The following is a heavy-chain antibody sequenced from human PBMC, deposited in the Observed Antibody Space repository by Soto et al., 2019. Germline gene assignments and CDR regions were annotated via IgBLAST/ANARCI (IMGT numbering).Heavy chain of an antibody. CDR3: AREAAETVGDGYWCDP. Sequence: SETLSLTCTVSGGSISSSSYYWGWIRQPPGKGLEWIGSIYYSGSTYYNPSLKSRVTISVDTSKNQFSLKLRFVTAADTAVYYCAREAAETVGDGYWCDPWGQGTLVTVSS. J-gene: IGHJ5*02. V-gene: IGHV4-39*07. CDR2: IYYSGST. D-gene: IGHD6-13*01. CDR1: GGSISSSSYY.